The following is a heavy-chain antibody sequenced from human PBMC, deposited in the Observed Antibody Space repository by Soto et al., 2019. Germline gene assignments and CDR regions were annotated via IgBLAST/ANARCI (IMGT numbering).Heavy chain of an antibody. V-gene: IGHV1-69*13. CDR3: ARQADSSSSYYSGMDV. CDR2: IIPIFGTA. D-gene: IGHD6-6*01. Sequence: ASVKVSCKASGGTFSSYAISGVRRAPGQGLEWMGGIIPIFGTANYAQKFQGSVTITADESTSTAYMELSSLRSEDTAVYYCARQADSSSSYYSGMDVWGQGTTVTVSS. J-gene: IGHJ6*02. CDR1: GGTFSSYA.